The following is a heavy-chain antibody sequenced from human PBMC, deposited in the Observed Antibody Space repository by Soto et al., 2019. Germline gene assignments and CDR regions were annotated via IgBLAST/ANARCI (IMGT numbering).Heavy chain of an antibody. Sequence: QVQLQESGPGQVQPSQTLTLTCSVSGDPVSSGSCYWTWVRQHPVKGLEWIGYIYHTGSTYYNPSLQSRLIMSIDTSKNQFSLHLYSVTAADTAVYFCAAKLGTTHYFDFWGQGSLVAVSS. CDR3: AAKLGTTHYFDF. V-gene: IGHV4-31*03. D-gene: IGHD7-27*01. CDR1: GDPVSSGSCY. CDR2: IYHTGST. J-gene: IGHJ4*02.